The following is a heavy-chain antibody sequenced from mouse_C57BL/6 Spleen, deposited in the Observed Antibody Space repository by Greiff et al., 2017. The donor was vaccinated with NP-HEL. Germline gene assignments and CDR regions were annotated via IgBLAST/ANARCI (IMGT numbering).Heavy chain of an antibody. Sequence: VQLKESGPGLVAPSQSLSITCTVSGFSLTSYAISWVRQPPGKGLEWLGVIWTGGGTNYNSALKSRLSISKDNSKSQVFLKMNSLQTDDTARYYCARSYYYGSYWYFDVWGTGTTVTVSS. CDR3: ARSYYYGSYWYFDV. V-gene: IGHV2-9-1*01. CDR1: GFSLTSYA. D-gene: IGHD1-1*01. CDR2: IWTGGGT. J-gene: IGHJ1*03.